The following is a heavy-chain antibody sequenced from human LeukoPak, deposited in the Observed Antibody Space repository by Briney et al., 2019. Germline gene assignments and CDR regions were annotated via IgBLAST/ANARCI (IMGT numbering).Heavy chain of an antibody. D-gene: IGHD5-24*01. CDR2: ISASGNTI. CDR1: GFTFSDYY. J-gene: IGHJ4*02. V-gene: IGHV3-11*04. Sequence: GSLRLSCAASGFTFSDYYMSLIRQAPGKGLEWISYISASGNTIYYADTVKGRFTISRDSAKNSLYLQLNSLRAEDTAVYYCARVGDDYNEYIDYWGQGTLVTVSS. CDR3: ARVGDDYNEYIDY.